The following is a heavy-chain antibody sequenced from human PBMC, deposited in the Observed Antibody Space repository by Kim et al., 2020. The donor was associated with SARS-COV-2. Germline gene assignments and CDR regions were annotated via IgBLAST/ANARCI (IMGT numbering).Heavy chain of an antibody. J-gene: IGHJ4*02. CDR2: IDGSDGTT. Sequence: GGSLRLSCTTSGFTFTMSWVRQAPGKGLDWVSSIDGSDGTTYYVDSVKGRFSISRDDSKNTLYLQMSALRADDTAAYYCLKGGWGWIWDYWGQGTLVTVPS. V-gene: IGHV3-23*01. CDR1: GFTFT. CDR3: LKGGWGWIWDY. D-gene: IGHD2-21*01.